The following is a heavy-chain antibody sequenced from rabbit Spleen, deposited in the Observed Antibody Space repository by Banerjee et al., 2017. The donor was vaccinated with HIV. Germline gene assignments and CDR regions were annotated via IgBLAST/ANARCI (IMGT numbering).Heavy chain of an antibody. CDR3: VRDLGYDDYSEKGYFNL. J-gene: IGHJ4*01. V-gene: IGHV1S45*01. CDR2: INAVTGRP. Sequence: EQLLESGGGLVKPEGSLKLSCTASGFSFSNKAVMCWVRQAPGKGLEWIACINAVTGRPVYANWAKGRFTISRTSSTTVTLQMTSLTAADTATYFCVRDLGYDDYSEKGYFNLWGPGTLVTVS. D-gene: IGHD2-1*01. CDR1: GFSFSNKAV.